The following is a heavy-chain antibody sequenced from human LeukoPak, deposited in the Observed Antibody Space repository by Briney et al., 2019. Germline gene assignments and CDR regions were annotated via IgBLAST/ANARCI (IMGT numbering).Heavy chain of an antibody. D-gene: IGHD1-26*01. Sequence: SETLSLTCTVSGGSISGSSYYWGWIRQPPGKGLEWIGSIFYSGSTYYNPSLKSRVTISIDTSKNQFSLRLNSVTAADTAMYFCVKSGGYGLIDYWGQGTLVTVSS. V-gene: IGHV4-39*01. CDR2: IFYSGST. CDR1: GGSISGSSYY. CDR3: VKSGGYGLIDY. J-gene: IGHJ4*02.